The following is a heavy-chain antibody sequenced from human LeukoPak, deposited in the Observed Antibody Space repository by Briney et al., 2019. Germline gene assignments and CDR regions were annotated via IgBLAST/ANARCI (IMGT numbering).Heavy chain of an antibody. V-gene: IGHV4-39*01. CDR2: IFHGGNT. D-gene: IGHD3-16*02. Sequence: SETLSLTCTVSGDSITSSAFYWGWIRQAPRKGLEWIGNIFHGGNTHYHPSLKSRVSISVDRSKNQVSLNLSSVTAADTALYYCAKQGRQILFGGVVAIAPFDIWGQGTMVTVSS. J-gene: IGHJ3*02. CDR3: AKQGRQILFGGVVAIAPFDI. CDR1: GDSITSSAFY.